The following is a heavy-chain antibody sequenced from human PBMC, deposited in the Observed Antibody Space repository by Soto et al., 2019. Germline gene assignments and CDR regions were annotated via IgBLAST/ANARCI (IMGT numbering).Heavy chain of an antibody. CDR3: ASDSHCNGGNCPMGGFDM. CDR2: IYPGNSNT. V-gene: IGHV5-51*01. J-gene: IGHJ3*02. CDR1: EYNFSTYW. Sequence: PGESLKISCKGSEYNFSTYWIAWVRQMPGKGLEWMGIIYPGNSNTMYSTSFQGQVTISADTALSTTYLQWDTLKPSDTAIYFCASDSHCNGGNCPMGGFDMWGQGTMVTVSS. D-gene: IGHD2-15*01.